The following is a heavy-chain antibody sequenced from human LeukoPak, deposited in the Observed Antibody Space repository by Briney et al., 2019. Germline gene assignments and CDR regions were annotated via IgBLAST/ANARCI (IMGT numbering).Heavy chain of an antibody. D-gene: IGHD3-3*01. CDR2: ISAHTGNS. V-gene: IGHV1-18*01. Sequence: GASVKVSCKASGYTFSIYGITWVRQAPGQGLERMGWISAHTGNSDYAQKFQNRVTMTIDTSTSTAYMELRSLGSDDTAVYYCARDGKGRYDFRENDYWGQGTLVTVSS. J-gene: IGHJ4*02. CDR1: GYTFSIYG. CDR3: ARDGKGRYDFRENDY.